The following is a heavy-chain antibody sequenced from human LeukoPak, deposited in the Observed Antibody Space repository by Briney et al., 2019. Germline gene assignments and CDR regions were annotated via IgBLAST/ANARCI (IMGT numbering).Heavy chain of an antibody. CDR2: IWYDGSNK. CDR1: GFTFSSYG. D-gene: IGHD2-21*02. J-gene: IGHJ3*02. CDR3: ARGRVVVTLDDAFDI. V-gene: IGHV3-33*01. Sequence: GGSLRLSCAASGFTFSSYGMHWVRQAPGKGLEWVAVIWYDGSNKYYADSVKGRFTISRDNSKNTLYLQMNSLRAEDTAVYYCARGRVVVTLDDAFDIWGQGTMVTVSS.